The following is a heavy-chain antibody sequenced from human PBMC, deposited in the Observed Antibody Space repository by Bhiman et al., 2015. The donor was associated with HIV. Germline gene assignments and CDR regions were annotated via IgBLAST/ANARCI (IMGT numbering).Heavy chain of an antibody. J-gene: IGHJ4*02. CDR3: AREPGGTTEGRFDY. V-gene: IGHV3-21*03. CDR1: GFTFSSYT. CDR2: ISSSSSYI. D-gene: IGHD1-7*01. Sequence: EVQLVESGGGLVKPAGSLRLSCAASGFTFSSYTMNWVRQAPGKGLEWVSSISSSSSYIYYADSVKGRFTISRDNAKNSLSLQMNSLRAEDTAVYYCAREPGGTTEGRFDYWGQGTLVTVSS.